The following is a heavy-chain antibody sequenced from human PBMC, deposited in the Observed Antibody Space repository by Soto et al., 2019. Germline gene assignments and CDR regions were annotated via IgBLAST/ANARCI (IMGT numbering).Heavy chain of an antibody. J-gene: IGHJ3*01. D-gene: IGHD1-20*01. V-gene: IGHV4-39*01. CDR1: GGSVSSGNYF. CDR2: IYYNGDT. CDR3: ASRLIDIWIQVHAFDF. Sequence: QLQLQESGPGLVKPAETLSLKCAVSGGSVSSGNYFWGWIRQPPGKGLEWIGNIYYNGDTYYSPSLKSRSTMSVDTAHNQFSLRLTSVTAADTAVYYCASRLIDIWIQVHAFDFWGQGTLVTVSS.